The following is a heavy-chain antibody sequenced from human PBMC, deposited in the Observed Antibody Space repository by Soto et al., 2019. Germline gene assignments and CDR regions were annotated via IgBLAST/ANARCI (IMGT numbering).Heavy chain of an antibody. V-gene: IGHV4-31*03. Sequence: QVQLQESGPGLVKPSQTLSLTCTVSGGSISSGGYYWSWIRQHPGKGLEWIGYIYYSGSTYYNPSLKSRVAISVDTSKNQFSLKLSSVTAADTAVYYCARDINYGGNWFDPWGQGTLVTVSS. J-gene: IGHJ5*02. CDR2: IYYSGST. CDR1: GGSISSGGYY. CDR3: ARDINYGGNWFDP. D-gene: IGHD4-17*01.